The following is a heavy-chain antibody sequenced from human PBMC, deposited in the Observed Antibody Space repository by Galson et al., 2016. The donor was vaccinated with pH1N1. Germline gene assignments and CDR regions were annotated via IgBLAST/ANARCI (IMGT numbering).Heavy chain of an antibody. CDR1: GYSFSTYW. V-gene: IGHV5-51*01. Sequence: QSGAEVKKPGESLKISCKGTGYSFSTYWIAWVRQMPGEGLEWMGIIYPGDSDTSYSPSFQGQVTISADKSISAAYLQWSRLQASDTAMYFCARLGIPATIDYHYYMDVWGKGTTVTVSS. CDR2: IYPGDSDT. CDR3: ARLGIPATIDYHYYMDV. J-gene: IGHJ6*03. D-gene: IGHD2-2*01.